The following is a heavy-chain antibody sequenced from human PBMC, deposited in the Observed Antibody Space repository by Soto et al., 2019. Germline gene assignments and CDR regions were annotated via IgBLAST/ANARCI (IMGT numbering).Heavy chain of an antibody. CDR3: ARHYYFGPESYYNRPFDF. J-gene: IGHJ4*02. Sequence: SETLSLTCTVSGGSISSSSYYWGWIRQPPGKGLEWIGSIYYSGNTYYNPSLKSRGTISVDTAKNQFSLKLSSVTAADTAVYYCARHYYFGPESYYNRPFDFWGQGTLVTVSS. D-gene: IGHD3-10*01. CDR1: GGSISSSSYY. V-gene: IGHV4-39*01. CDR2: IYYSGNT.